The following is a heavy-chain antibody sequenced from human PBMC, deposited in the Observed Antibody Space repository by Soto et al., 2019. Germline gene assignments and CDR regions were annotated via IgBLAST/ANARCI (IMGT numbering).Heavy chain of an antibody. J-gene: IGHJ6*02. D-gene: IGHD1-7*01. CDR1: GGSFTSYI. CDR3: AREGPNWNYVVYYYGMDV. Sequence: SVKVSCKASGGSFTSYIFTWVRQAPGQGLEWMGRIIPIQGRANYALNFQDRVTISADKSTSTVYMELSSLRSEDTAVYYCAREGPNWNYVVYYYGMDVWGQGTTVTVSS. CDR2: IIPIQGRA. V-gene: IGHV1-69*08.